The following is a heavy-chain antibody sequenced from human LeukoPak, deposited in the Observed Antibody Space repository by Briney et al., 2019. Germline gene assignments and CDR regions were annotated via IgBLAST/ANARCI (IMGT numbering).Heavy chain of an antibody. V-gene: IGHV3-30*18. CDR3: AKDGSGSLEGLSFDP. Sequence: GGSLRLPCTASGFTFSSYWMHWVRQAPGKGLEWVAVISYDGSNKYYADSVKGRFTISRDNSKNTLYLQMNSLRAEDTAVYYCAKDGSGSLEGLSFDPWGQGTLVTVSS. D-gene: IGHD3-10*01. J-gene: IGHJ5*02. CDR1: GFTFSSYW. CDR2: ISYDGSNK.